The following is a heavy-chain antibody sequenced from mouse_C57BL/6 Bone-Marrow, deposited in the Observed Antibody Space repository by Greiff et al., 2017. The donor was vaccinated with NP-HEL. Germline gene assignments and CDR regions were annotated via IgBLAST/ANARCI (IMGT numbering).Heavy chain of an antibody. CDR1: GFTFSSYA. CDR2: ISDGGSYT. CDR3: ARDNHYGSYWYCDV. V-gene: IGHV5-4*01. D-gene: IGHD1-1*01. J-gene: IGHJ1*03. Sequence: EVKVEESGGGLVKPGGSLKLSCAASGFTFSSYAMSWVRQTPEKRLEWVATISDGGSYTYYPDNVKGRFTISRDNAKNNLYLQMSHLKSEDTAMYYCARDNHYGSYWYCDVWGTGTTVTVSS.